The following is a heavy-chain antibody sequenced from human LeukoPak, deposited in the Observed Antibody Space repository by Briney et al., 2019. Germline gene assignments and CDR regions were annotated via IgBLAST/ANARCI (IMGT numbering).Heavy chain of an antibody. CDR2: ISGSGGST. Sequence: GGSLTLSCPASGFTFSGYAMSWVRQAAGKGLDGVSSISGSGGSTYNADSVKGRFTISRDNSKNTLYLQMNSLRAEDTTVYYCAKDLFSTMIVVVITAFGYWGQGTLVTVSS. CDR3: AKDLFSTMIVVVITAFGY. J-gene: IGHJ4*02. D-gene: IGHD3-22*01. CDR1: GFTFSGYA. V-gene: IGHV3-23*01.